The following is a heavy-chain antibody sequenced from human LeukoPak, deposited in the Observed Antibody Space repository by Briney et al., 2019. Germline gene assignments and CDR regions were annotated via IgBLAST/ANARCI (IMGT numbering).Heavy chain of an antibody. CDR1: GFTFSSYW. V-gene: IGHV3-74*01. CDR2: INSDGSST. Sequence: GGSLRLSCAASGFTFSSYWMHWVRQAPGKGLAWVSRINSDGSSTSYADSVKGRFTISRDNAKNTLYLQMNSLRAEDTAVYYCARGPYYDSSGYYYGSRGFDPWGQGTLVTVSS. CDR3: ARGPYYDSSGYYYGSRGFDP. D-gene: IGHD3-22*01. J-gene: IGHJ5*02.